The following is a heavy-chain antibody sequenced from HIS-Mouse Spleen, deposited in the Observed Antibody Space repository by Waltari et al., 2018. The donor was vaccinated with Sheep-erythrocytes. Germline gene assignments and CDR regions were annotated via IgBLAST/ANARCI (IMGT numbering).Heavy chain of an antibody. CDR1: GFTFRSYG. V-gene: IGHV3-30*18. CDR3: AKVRTVNYWYFDL. CDR2: ISYDGSNK. D-gene: IGHD1-1*01. J-gene: IGHJ2*01. Sequence: QVQLVESGGGVLQPGRSLRLSVAASGFTFRSYGMHWVRQAPGKGLEWVAVISYDGSNKYYADSVKGRFTISRDNSKNTLYLQMNSLRAEDTAVYYCAKVRTVNYWYFDLWGRGTLVTVSS.